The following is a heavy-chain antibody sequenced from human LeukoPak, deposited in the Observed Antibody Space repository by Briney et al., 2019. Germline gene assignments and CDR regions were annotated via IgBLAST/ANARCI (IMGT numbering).Heavy chain of an antibody. Sequence: ASVKVSCKASGYTFTGYYMHWVRQAPGQGLEWMGWINPNSGGTNYAQKFQGRVTMTRDKSINTAYLQWSSLKASDTAMYYCASLYGPGSYSLSYWGQGTLVTVSS. CDR2: INPNSGGT. CDR3: ASLYGPGSYSLSY. V-gene: IGHV1-2*02. J-gene: IGHJ4*02. CDR1: GYTFTGYY. D-gene: IGHD3-10*01.